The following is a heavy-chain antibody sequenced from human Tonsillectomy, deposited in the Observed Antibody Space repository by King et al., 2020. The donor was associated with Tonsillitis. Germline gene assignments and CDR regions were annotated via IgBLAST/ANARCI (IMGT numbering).Heavy chain of an antibody. CDR3: AKDPRRLGARNPPGFDL. CDR2: LLYHGSTE. V-gene: IGHV3-30*02. J-gene: IGHJ3*01. D-gene: IGHD1-14*01. CDR1: GFTFSNYG. Sequence: VQLVESGGAVVQPGGSLRVSCAASGFTFSNYGMHWVRQAPGKGLEWVAYLLYHGSTEHYSDSVQGRFSISRDNSQNTVYLQMNGLRPEDTAVYCCAKDPRRLGARNPPGFDLWGQGTMVTVSS.